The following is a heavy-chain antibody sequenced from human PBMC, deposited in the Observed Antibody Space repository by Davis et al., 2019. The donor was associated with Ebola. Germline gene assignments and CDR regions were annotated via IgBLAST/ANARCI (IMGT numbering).Heavy chain of an antibody. CDR2: IIPIFGTA. Sequence: AASVKVSCKASSGTFSGYAISWVRQAPGQGLEWMGGIIPIFGTANYAQKCQGRVTITADESTSTAYMELSSLRSEDTDVYYCAREAPFRSSYYFDYWGQGTLVTVSS. CDR1: SGTFSGYA. D-gene: IGHD6-6*01. V-gene: IGHV1-69*13. CDR3: AREAPFRSSYYFDY. J-gene: IGHJ4*02.